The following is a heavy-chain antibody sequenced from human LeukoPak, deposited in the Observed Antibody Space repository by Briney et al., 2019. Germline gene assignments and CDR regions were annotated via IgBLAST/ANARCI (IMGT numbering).Heavy chain of an antibody. J-gene: IGHJ4*02. CDR3: AKDSRQGDDSSGYYYGYYFDY. CDR2: TSNDGSNK. Sequence: PGGSLRLSCAASGFTFSSYGMHWVSQAPGEGLGWVAVTSNDGSNKYYADSVTGRLTISRDNSKNTLYLQMNSLRAEDTAVYYCAKDSRQGDDSSGYYYGYYFDYWGQRTLVTVSS. V-gene: IGHV3-30*18. D-gene: IGHD3-22*01. CDR1: GFTFSSYG.